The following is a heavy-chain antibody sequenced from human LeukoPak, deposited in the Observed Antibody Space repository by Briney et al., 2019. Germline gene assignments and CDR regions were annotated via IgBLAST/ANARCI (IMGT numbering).Heavy chain of an antibody. CDR1: GGSISSGDYY. D-gene: IGHD3-22*01. Sequence: SQTLSLTCTVSGGSISSGDYYWSWIRQPAGKGLEWIGRIYTSGSTNYNPSLKSRVTISVDTSKNQFSLKLSSVTAADTAVYYCARVYYDSSGYLILDYWGQGTLVTVSS. V-gene: IGHV4-61*02. J-gene: IGHJ4*02. CDR3: ARVYYDSSGYLILDY. CDR2: IYTSGST.